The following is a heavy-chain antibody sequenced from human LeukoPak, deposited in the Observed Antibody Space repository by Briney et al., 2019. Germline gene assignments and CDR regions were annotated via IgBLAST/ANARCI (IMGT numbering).Heavy chain of an antibody. CDR3: ARNTIYYYYMDV. CDR2: IIPIFGTA. V-gene: IGHV1-69*13. Sequence: GASVKVSCKASGVTFSSYGITWVRQAPGQGLEWMGGIIPIFGTANYAQKFQGRVTITADESTSTAYMELSSLRSEDTAVYYCARNTIYYYYMDVWGKGTTVTISS. J-gene: IGHJ6*03. D-gene: IGHD3-3*01. CDR1: GVTFSSYG.